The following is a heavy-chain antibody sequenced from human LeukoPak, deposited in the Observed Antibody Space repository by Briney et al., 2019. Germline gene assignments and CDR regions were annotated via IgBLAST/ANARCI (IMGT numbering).Heavy chain of an antibody. CDR1: GDSVSSNSAA. V-gene: IGHV6-1*01. CDR2: TYYRSKWYN. Sequence: SQTLSLTCAISGDSVSSNSAAWNWLTQSQSRDLKWLGRTYYRSKWYNDYAVSVKCQITSNPDTSRNQFSLQPNSVTPDDTAVYYCARGWQLTAWGQGTLVTVSS. J-gene: IGHJ5*02. CDR3: ARGWQLTA. D-gene: IGHD2-15*01.